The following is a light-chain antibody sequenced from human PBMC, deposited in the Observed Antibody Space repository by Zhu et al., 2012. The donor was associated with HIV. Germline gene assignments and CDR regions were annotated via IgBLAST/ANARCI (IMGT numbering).Light chain of an antibody. V-gene: IGKV3-11*01. Sequence: IVLTQSPATLSLSPGERATVSCRASGSVRSFLAWYQQKPGQAPRLPIYDTSKRATGIPARFSGSGSGTDFTLTISSLEPEDFALYYCQQRSSWPLTFGGGTKVEIK. J-gene: IGKJ4*01. CDR2: DTS. CDR3: QQRSSWPLT. CDR1: GSVRSF.